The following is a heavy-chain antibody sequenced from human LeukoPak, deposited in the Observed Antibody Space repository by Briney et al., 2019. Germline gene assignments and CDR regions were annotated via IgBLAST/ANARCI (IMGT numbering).Heavy chain of an antibody. J-gene: IGHJ4*02. CDR1: GGTFSSYA. V-gene: IGHV3-7*03. CDR3: ARDIRVGWLPPEYDGNDY. CDR2: IKQDGSEK. Sequence: ASVKVSCKASGGTFSSYAISWVRQAPGKGLEWVANIKQDGSEKYYVDSVKGRFTISRDNAKNSLYLQMNSLRAEDTAVYYCARDIRVGWLPPEYDGNDYWGQGTLSPSPQ. D-gene: IGHD3-16*01.